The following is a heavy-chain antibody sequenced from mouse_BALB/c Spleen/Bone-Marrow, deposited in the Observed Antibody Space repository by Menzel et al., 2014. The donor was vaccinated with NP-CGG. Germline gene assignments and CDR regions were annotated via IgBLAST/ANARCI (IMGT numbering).Heavy chain of an antibody. J-gene: IGHJ2*01. CDR1: GFTFSSFG. Sequence: EVMLVESGGGLVQPGGSRKLSCAASGFTFSSFGMHWVRQAPEKGLEWVAYISSGSSTFYYADKVRGRFTVSRDNPKNTLFLQMTGLRSEDTAMYYCAREGGACAGVDYWGQGTTLTVSS. CDR3: AREGGACAGVDY. V-gene: IGHV5-17*02. D-gene: IGHD1-1*02. CDR2: ISSGSSTF.